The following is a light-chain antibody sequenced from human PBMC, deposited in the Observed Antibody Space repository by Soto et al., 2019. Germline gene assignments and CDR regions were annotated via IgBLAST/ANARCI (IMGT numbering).Light chain of an antibody. CDR1: SSDVGGYNY. Sequence: QSALTQPRSVSGSPGQSVTISCTGTSSDVGGYNYVSWYQHHTGKAPKVMIYDVSKRPSGVPDRFSGSKSGNTASLTVSGLQTEDEADYYCSSYAGSNNQVFGTGTKLTVL. CDR2: DVS. CDR3: SSYAGSNNQV. V-gene: IGLV2-11*01. J-gene: IGLJ1*01.